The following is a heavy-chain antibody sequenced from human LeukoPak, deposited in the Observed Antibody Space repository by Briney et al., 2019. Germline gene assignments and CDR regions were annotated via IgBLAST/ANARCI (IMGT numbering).Heavy chain of an antibody. J-gene: IGHJ5*02. Sequence: GASVKVSCKASGGTFSSYAISWVRQAPGQGLEWMGGIIPIFGTANYAQKFQGRVTITTDESTSTAYMELSSLRSEDTAVYYCARLIPSTITIFGVDPSGWFDPWGQGTLVTVSS. CDR2: IIPIFGTA. V-gene: IGHV1-69*05. CDR1: GGTFSSYA. D-gene: IGHD3-3*01. CDR3: ARLIPSTITIFGVDPSGWFDP.